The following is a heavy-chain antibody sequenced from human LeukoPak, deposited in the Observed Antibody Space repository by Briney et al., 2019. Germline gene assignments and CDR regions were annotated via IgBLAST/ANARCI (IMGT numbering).Heavy chain of an antibody. J-gene: IGHJ3*02. CDR1: GFTFSRYE. CDR2: ISSSGSTM. Sequence: GGSLRLSCAASGFTFSRYEMNWVRQAPGTGLEWVSYISSSGSTMYYADSVKGRFTISRDDAKNALYLQVNSLRAEDTAVYYCARWGDPKYSINAFDIWGQGTMVTVSS. CDR3: ARWGDPKYSINAFDI. D-gene: IGHD5-18*01. V-gene: IGHV3-48*03.